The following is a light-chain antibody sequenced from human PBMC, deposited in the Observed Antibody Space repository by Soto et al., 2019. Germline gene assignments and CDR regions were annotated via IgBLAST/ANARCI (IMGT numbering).Light chain of an antibody. Sequence: QSVLTQPASVSGSLGQSITISCTGSNSDVGGHNYVSWYQRHPGKAPKLMIYEVGIRPSGVSTRFSGSKSGNTASLTISGLQAEDEADYYCSSYTSTILYVFXTGTKVTVL. V-gene: IGLV2-14*01. CDR2: EVG. CDR3: SSYTSTILYV. CDR1: NSDVGGHNY. J-gene: IGLJ1*01.